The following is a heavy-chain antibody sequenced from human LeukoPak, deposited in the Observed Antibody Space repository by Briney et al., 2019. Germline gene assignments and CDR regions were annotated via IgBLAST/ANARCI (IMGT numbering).Heavy chain of an antibody. CDR1: GGSISSSGYY. D-gene: IGHD3-10*01. Sequence: PSETLSLTCTVSGGSISSSGYYWSWIRQPPGKGLEWIGYIYYSGSTYYNLSLKSRVTISVDTSKNQFSLKLSSVTAADTAVYYCASMVRGVRADKWGQGTLVTVSS. CDR3: ASMVRGVRADK. V-gene: IGHV4-30-4*01. J-gene: IGHJ4*02. CDR2: IYYSGST.